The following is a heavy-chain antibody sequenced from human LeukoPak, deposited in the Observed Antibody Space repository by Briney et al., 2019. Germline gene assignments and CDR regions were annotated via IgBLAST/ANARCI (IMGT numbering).Heavy chain of an antibody. CDR1: GGTFSSYT. D-gene: IGHD6-13*01. V-gene: IGHV1-69*02. CDR3: ARGDSSSWYWFDY. J-gene: IGHJ4*02. Sequence: GASVKVSCKASGGTFSSYTISWVRQAPGQELEWMGRIIPILGIANYAQKFQGRVTITADKSTSTAYMELSSLRSEDTAVYYCARGDSSSWYWFDYWGQGTLVTVSS. CDR2: IIPILGIA.